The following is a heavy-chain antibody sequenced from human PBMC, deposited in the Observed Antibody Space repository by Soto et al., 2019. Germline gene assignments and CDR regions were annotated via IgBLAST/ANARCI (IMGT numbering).Heavy chain of an antibody. CDR1: GFTFDDYG. D-gene: IGHD6-6*01. CDR2: INWNGGST. Sequence: PGGSLRLSCAASGFTFDDYGMSWVRHAPGKGLEWVSGINWNGGSTGYADSVKGRFTISSDNAKNSLYLQMNSLRAEDTALYYCARGIAAHHGMYSWAQGTTVTVSS. J-gene: IGHJ6*02. CDR3: ARGIAAHHGMYS. V-gene: IGHV3-20*04.